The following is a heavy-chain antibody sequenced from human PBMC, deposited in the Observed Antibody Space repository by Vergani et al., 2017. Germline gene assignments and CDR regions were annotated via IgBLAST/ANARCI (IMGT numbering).Heavy chain of an antibody. J-gene: IGHJ4*02. CDR2: ISYDGSNK. D-gene: IGHD2-2*01. CDR3: AKVSSEDIVVVPAATFDY. CDR1: GFTFSSYG. V-gene: IGHV3-30*18. Sequence: VQLVQSGAEVKKPGESLKISCAASGFTFSSYGMHWVRQAPGKGLEWVAVISYDGSNKYYADSVKGRFTISRDNSKNTLYLQMNSLRAEDTAVYYCAKVSSEDIVVVPAATFDYWGQGTLVTVSS.